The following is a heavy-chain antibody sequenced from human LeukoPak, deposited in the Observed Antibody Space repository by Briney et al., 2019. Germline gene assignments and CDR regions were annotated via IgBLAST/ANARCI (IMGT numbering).Heavy chain of an antibody. CDR3: ARDPLAYCGGDCYSDY. V-gene: IGHV3-20*04. J-gene: IGHJ4*02. CDR2: INWNGGST. CDR1: VYTYEDYD. Sequence: AGGSLRLPCAASVYTYEDYDMSWARQAPGKALECVSGINWNGGSTVYADSVKGRFTISRDNAKNSLYLQMNSLRAEDTALYYCARDPLAYCGGDCYSDYWGQGTLVTVSS. D-gene: IGHD2-21*02.